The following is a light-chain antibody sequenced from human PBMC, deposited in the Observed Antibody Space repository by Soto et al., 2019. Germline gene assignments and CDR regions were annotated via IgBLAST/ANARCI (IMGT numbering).Light chain of an antibody. CDR3: QQANSFPWT. V-gene: IGKV1D-12*01. J-gene: IGKJ1*01. CDR2: AAS. Sequence: TQMTQSPSSVSASVGDRVTIPFRASQDISGWLAWFQQKPGKAPNLLIYAASILQSGVPSRFSGSGSGTDFTLTITDLQPEDFATYYCQQANSFPWTFGQGTKVDI. CDR1: QDISGW.